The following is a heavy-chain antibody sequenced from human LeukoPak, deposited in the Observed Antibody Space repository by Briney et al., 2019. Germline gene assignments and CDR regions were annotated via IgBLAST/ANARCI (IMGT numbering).Heavy chain of an antibody. J-gene: IGHJ3*02. V-gene: IGHV3-23*01. CDR1: GFTFAAYP. D-gene: IGHD6-19*01. CDR3: AKDRGAVAAAPYAFDI. CDR2: IGGSDGTT. Sequence: GGSLRLSCAAPGFTFAAYPITWFRQAPGKGLDWASGIGGSDGTTYDADAVKGRFTISRDNSKNTLYLQMNSLRTEDTAVYYCAKDRGAVAAAPYAFDIWGQGTMVTVSS.